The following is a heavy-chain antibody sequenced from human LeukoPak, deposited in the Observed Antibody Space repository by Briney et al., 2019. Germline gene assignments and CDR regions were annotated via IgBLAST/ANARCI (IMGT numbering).Heavy chain of an antibody. D-gene: IGHD1-26*01. CDR2: IYYSGST. CDR1: GGSISSYL. CDR3: ARGLYSGSCFDN. J-gene: IGHJ4*02. V-gene: IGHV4-59*01. Sequence: PSETLSLTCTVSGGSISSYLWSWIRQPPGKGLEWIGYIYYSGSTNYNPSLKSRVTILVDTSKNRCSLKVSSVTAADTAVYYCARGLYSGSCFDNWGQGSLVTVSS.